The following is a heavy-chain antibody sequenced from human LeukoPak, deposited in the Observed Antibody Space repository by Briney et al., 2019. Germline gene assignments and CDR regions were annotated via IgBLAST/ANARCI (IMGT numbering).Heavy chain of an antibody. CDR2: MDPSDSYT. Sequence: GESLRISCQGSGYSFSSHWISWVRQMPGKGLEWMGTMDPSDSYTKYNPSFQGHVTISADKSISTAYLQWSSLKASDSAMYYCAREEGNWFDPWGQGTLITVSS. J-gene: IGHJ5*02. CDR1: GYSFSSHW. CDR3: AREEGNWFDP. V-gene: IGHV5-10-1*01.